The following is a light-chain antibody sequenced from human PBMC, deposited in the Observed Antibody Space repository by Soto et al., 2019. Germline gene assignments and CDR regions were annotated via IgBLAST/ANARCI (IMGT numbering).Light chain of an antibody. CDR2: GAS. CDR1: QRVSSSY. CDR3: QQYGYSFRA. Sequence: EILLTQSPGTLSLSPGERATLSCRASQRVSSSYLSWYQLKPGQAPRLLIYGASSRATGIPDRFSGSGSGTDFTLTISRLEHEDFAVYYCQQYGYSFRAFGQGTKVEL. V-gene: IGKV3-20*01. J-gene: IGKJ1*01.